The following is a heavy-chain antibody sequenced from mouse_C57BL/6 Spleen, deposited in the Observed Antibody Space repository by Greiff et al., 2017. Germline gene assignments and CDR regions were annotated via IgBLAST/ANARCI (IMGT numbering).Heavy chain of an antibody. D-gene: IGHD1-1*01. CDR1: GYTFTNYW. CDR2: IYPGGGYT. V-gene: IGHV1-63*01. Sequence: QVQLQQSGAELVRPGTSVKMSCKASGYTFTNYWIGWAKQRPGHGLEWIGDIYPGGGYTNYNEKFKGKATLTADKSSSTAYMQVNSLTSEDSAIYYCARSDYGSSYGAMDYWGQGTSVTVSA. J-gene: IGHJ4*01. CDR3: ARSDYGSSYGAMDY.